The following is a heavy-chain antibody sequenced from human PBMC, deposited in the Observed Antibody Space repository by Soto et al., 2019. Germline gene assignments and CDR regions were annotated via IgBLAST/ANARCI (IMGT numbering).Heavy chain of an antibody. D-gene: IGHD1-26*01. V-gene: IGHV1-69*04. CDR1: GGTFSSYA. J-gene: IGHJ6*02. CDR3: ARDLVGATTDYYYGMDV. Sequence: ASVKVSCKASGGTFSSYAISWVRQAPGQGLEWMGRIIPILGIANYAQKFQGRVTITADKSTSTAYMELSSLRSEDTAVYYCARDLVGATTDYYYGMDVWGQGTTVTVSS. CDR2: IIPILGIA.